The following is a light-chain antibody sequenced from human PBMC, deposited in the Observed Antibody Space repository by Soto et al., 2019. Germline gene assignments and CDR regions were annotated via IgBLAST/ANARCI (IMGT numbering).Light chain of an antibody. CDR2: AAS. Sequence: EIVLTQSPATLSLSPGERATLSCGASQSVSSSYLAWYQQKPGLAPRLLIYAASRRATGIPDRCSGNGSGTDFPLTSSRLEPEDFAVYYCLQHGTRPYTFGQGNKVEIK. CDR1: QSVSSSY. CDR3: LQHGTRPYT. J-gene: IGKJ2*01. V-gene: IGKV3D-20*01.